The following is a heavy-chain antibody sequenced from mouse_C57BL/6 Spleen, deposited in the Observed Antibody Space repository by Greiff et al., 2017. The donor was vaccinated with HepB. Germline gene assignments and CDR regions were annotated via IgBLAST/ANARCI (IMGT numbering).Heavy chain of an antibody. V-gene: IGHV1-39*01. CDR1: GYSFTDYN. J-gene: IGHJ3*01. D-gene: IGHD2-2*01. CDR3: ASFIYYGYDEFAY. Sequence: EVKVVESGPELVKPGASVKISCKASGYSFTDYNMNWVKQSNGKSLEWIGVINPNYGTTSYNQKFKGKATLTVDQSSSTAYMQLNSLTSEDSAVYYCASFIYYGYDEFAYWGQGTLVTVSA. CDR2: INPNYGTT.